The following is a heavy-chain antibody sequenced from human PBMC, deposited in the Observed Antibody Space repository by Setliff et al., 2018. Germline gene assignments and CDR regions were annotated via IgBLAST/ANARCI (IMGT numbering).Heavy chain of an antibody. CDR3: ARDPNGDYVGAFDP. J-gene: IGHJ5*02. CDR1: GFTFNNYF. CDR2: ISNSGGEI. Sequence: PGGSLRLSCAASGFTFNNYFMIWVRQAPGKGLEWVSSISNSGGEIHYADSVKGRFTISRDNPRSTLYLQMNSLRAEDTALYYCARDPNGDYVGAFDPWGQGILVTVSS. D-gene: IGHD4-17*01. V-gene: IGHV3-23*01.